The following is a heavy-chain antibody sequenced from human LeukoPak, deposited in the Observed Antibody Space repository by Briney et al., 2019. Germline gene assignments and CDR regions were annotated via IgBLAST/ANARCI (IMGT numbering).Heavy chain of an antibody. CDR1: GGSFSGYY. D-gene: IGHD3-10*01. Sequence: SETLSLTSAVFGGSFSGYYWSGIGQPPGKGLEWIGTINHIGSTNYNPSLKSRVSISVDTSMNQFSLKLSSVVAADTAVYYCARTISSFAYYFDYWGERTLVTVSS. CDR2: INHIGST. CDR3: ARTISSFAYYFDY. J-gene: IGHJ4*02. V-gene: IGHV4-34*01.